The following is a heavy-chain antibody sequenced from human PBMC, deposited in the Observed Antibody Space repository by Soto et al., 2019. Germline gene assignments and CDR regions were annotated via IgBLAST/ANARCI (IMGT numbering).Heavy chain of an antibody. CDR3: AHSNSYYDGSGSRWEGFDY. V-gene: IGHV2-5*02. CDR2: IYWDDDK. D-gene: IGHD3-10*01. J-gene: IGHJ4*02. Sequence: QITLKESGPTLVKPTQTLTLTCTFSGFSLSTSGVGVGWIRQPPGKALEWLALIYWDDDKRYSPSLKSRLTTTQHAXIHXVXHTMTNMDPVDTATYYCAHSNSYYDGSGSRWEGFDYWGQGTLVTVSS. CDR1: GFSLSTSGVG.